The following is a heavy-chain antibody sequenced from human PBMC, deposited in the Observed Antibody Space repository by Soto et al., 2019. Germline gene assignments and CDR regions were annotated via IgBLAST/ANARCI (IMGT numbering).Heavy chain of an antibody. CDR3: ARGLPIRWFGELSSYFDY. CDR2: IYYSGST. CDR1: GGSISSYY. V-gene: IGHV4-59*01. J-gene: IGHJ4*02. D-gene: IGHD3-10*01. Sequence: SETLSLTCTVSGGSISSYYWSWIRQPPGKGLEWIGYIYYSGSTNYNPSLKSRVTISVDTSKNQFSLKLSSVTAADTAVYYCARGLPIRWFGELSSYFDYWGQGTLVTVSS.